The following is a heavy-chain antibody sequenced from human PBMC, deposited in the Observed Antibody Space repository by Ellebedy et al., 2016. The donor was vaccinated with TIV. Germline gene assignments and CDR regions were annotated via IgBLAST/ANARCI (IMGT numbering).Heavy chain of an antibody. Sequence: SGPTLVKPTQTLTLTCSFSGFSLDTHGVGVSWIRQPPGKALEWLALIYWDDDKRYSASLKGRLTITKDTSKNQVVLTLANTDPVDTGTYYCAKRTENLEGDYWGQGVLVTVSS. CDR3: AKRTENLEGDY. V-gene: IGHV2-5*02. CDR1: GFSLDTHGVG. CDR2: IYWDDDK. J-gene: IGHJ4*02. D-gene: IGHD1-1*01.